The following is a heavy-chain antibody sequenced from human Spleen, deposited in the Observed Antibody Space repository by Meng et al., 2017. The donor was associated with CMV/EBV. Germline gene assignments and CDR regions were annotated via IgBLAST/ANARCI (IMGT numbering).Heavy chain of an antibody. V-gene: IGHV4-34*01. J-gene: IGHJ4*02. CDR2: INHSGST. CDR1: GSFSGYS. D-gene: IGHD3-10*01. Sequence: GSFSGYSGSCLRQPPGKGLEWIGEINHSGSTNSNPSLKSRVTISVDTSKNQFSLKLSSVTAADTAVYYCARGSPTYYYGSGSYSYWGQGTLVTVSS. CDR3: ARGSPTYYYGSGSYSY.